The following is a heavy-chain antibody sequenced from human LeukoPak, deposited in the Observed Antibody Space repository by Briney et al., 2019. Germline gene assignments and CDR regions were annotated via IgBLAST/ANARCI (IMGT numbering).Heavy chain of an antibody. D-gene: IGHD3-9*01. CDR1: GFTVSSNY. CDR2: IYNDGSS. CDR3: ARDQAVRRYDILTGYPTYYYYYMDV. Sequence: GGSLRLSCVASGFTVSSNYMSWVRQAPGKGLEWVSVIYNDGSSYYADSVKGRFTISRDNSKNTLYLQMNSLRAEDTAVYYCARDQAVRRYDILTGYPTYYYYYMDVWGKGTTVTISS. J-gene: IGHJ6*03. V-gene: IGHV3-66*01.